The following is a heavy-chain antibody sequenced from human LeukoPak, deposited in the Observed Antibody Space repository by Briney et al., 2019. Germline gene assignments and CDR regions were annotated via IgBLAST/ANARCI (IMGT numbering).Heavy chain of an antibody. V-gene: IGHV3-73*01. Sequence: PGGSLRLSCAASGFTFSGSAIHWVRQASGKGLEWVGRIRNKANNYATAYAASVKGRFTISRDDSKNTAYLQMNSLKPEDTAVYYCTRLAYDFWSGETLDVWGKGTTVTVSS. D-gene: IGHD3-3*01. CDR1: GFTFSGSA. J-gene: IGHJ6*04. CDR3: TRLAYDFWSGETLDV. CDR2: IRNKANNYAT.